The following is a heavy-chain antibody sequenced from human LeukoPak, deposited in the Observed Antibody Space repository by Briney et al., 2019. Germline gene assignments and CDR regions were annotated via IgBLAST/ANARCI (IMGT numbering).Heavy chain of an antibody. D-gene: IGHD2-2*02. CDR2: IYHNGTP. J-gene: IGHJ6*02. Sequence: SETLSLTCAVSVGSINSGNWWRWVRHSPGKGLEWIGEIYHNGTPNYNPSLKSRVTLSADTFKNHFSLKMTSVTAADTAVYYCATAPILRGEGGEHYKYGMDVWGQGTTVIVSS. CDR3: ATAPILRGEGGEHYKYGMDV. CDR1: VGSINSGNW. V-gene: IGHV4/OR15-8*01.